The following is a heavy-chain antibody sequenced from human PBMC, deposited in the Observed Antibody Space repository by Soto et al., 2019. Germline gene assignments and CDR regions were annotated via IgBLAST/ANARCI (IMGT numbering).Heavy chain of an antibody. CDR1: GFTFSSYA. CDR3: AKDDHGTAGGYFAL. V-gene: IGHV3-23*01. CDR2: ISGSGGST. J-gene: IGHJ2*01. Sequence: EVQLLESGGGLVQPGGSLRLSCAASGFTFSSYAMSWVRQAPGKGLEWVSAISGSGGSTYYADSVKGRFTISRDNCKNTLYLQRNNLRAEDTAVYYCAKDDHGTAGGYFALWGRGTLVTVSS.